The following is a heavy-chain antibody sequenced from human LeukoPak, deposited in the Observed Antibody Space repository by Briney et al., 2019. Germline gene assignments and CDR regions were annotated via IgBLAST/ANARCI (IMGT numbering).Heavy chain of an antibody. CDR1: GFTFSNYW. Sequence: GGSLRLSCVASGFTFSNYWVRWVRQAPGKGLEWVADMKSDGSEKNYAQSVNGRFTISRDNAKSSLFLQMNSLRAEDTGFYYCARGGLYSFDSWGQGTLVTVSS. CDR3: ARGGLYSFDS. V-gene: IGHV3-7*01. CDR2: MKSDGSEK. D-gene: IGHD2-21*01. J-gene: IGHJ4*02.